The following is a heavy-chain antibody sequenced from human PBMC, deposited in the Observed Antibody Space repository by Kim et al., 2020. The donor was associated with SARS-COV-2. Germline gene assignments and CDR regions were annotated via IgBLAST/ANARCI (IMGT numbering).Heavy chain of an antibody. J-gene: IGHJ4*02. Sequence: PSLKSRVTISVDTSKNQFSLKLSSVTAADTAVYYCARAYYGSGSYYNFDYWGQGTLVTVSS. D-gene: IGHD3-10*01. V-gene: IGHV4-59*01. CDR3: ARAYYGSGSYYNFDY.